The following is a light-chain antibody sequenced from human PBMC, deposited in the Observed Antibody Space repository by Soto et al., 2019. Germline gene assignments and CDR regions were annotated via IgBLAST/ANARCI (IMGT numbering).Light chain of an antibody. CDR3: QTWGTGILV. CDR1: SGHSTYA. CDR2: LNSDGSH. V-gene: IGLV4-69*01. Sequence: QLVLTQSPSASASLGASVKLTCTLSSGHSTYAIAWHQQQPEKGPRSLMKLNSDGSHTKGDGIPDRFSGSSSGAERYLTISRLRSEDEADYYCQTWGTGILVFGGGTKLTVL. J-gene: IGLJ2*01.